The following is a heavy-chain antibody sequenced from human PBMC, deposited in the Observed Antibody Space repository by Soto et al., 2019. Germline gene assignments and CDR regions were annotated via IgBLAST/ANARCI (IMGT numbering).Heavy chain of an antibody. J-gene: IGHJ6*02. D-gene: IGHD4-17*01. CDR3: ATRPPVYGDDYYYYGMDV. CDR2: MNPNSGNT. Sequence: ASVKVSCKASGYTFTSYDINWVRRATGQGLEWMGWMNPNSGNTGYAQKFQGRVTMTRNTSISTAYMELSSLRSEDTAVYYCATRPPVYGDDYYYYGMDVWGQGTTVTVSS. CDR1: GYTFTSYD. V-gene: IGHV1-8*01.